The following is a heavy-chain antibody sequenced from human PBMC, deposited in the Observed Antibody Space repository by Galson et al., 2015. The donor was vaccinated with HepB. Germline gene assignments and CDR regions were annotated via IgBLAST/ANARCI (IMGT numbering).Heavy chain of an antibody. J-gene: IGHJ6*02. V-gene: IGHV3-30*18. Sequence: SLRLSCAASGFTFSSYGMHWVRQAPGKGLEWVAVISYDGSNKHYADSVKGRFTISRDNSKNTLYLQMNSLRAEDTAVYYCAKDYYGSGSPPKYYYYGMDVWGQGTTVTVSS. CDR1: GFTFSSYG. D-gene: IGHD3-10*01. CDR3: AKDYYGSGSPPKYYYYGMDV. CDR2: ISYDGSNK.